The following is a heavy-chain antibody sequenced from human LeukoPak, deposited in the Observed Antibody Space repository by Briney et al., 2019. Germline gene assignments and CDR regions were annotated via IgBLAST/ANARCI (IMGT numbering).Heavy chain of an antibody. Sequence: GGSLRLSCAASGFTFNNYGMHWVRQAPGKGLEWVAVISYDGSNKYYADSLKDRFTISRDNSKNTLYLQINSLRAEDTAVYYCAKRHNGSNYLFDYWGQGTLVTVSS. CDR1: GFTFNNYG. V-gene: IGHV3-30*18. CDR2: ISYDGSNK. CDR3: AKRHNGSNYLFDY. J-gene: IGHJ4*02. D-gene: IGHD1-26*01.